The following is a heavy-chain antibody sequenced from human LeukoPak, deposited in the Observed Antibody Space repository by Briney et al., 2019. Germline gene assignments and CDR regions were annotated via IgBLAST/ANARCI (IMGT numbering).Heavy chain of an antibody. D-gene: IGHD4-23*01. CDR1: VFTFSTYS. J-gene: IGHJ3*02. V-gene: IGHV3-21*01. Sequence: PGGSLRLSCGASVFTFSTYSMNWVRKARGRGLVGVSSISSSSSYIYYTDSVKGRVTISRDNAQSSLYLQINSLRAEDTAVYYCARSDYGGNSDDAFHIWGQGTMVTVSS. CDR2: ISSSSSYI. CDR3: ARSDYGGNSDDAFHI.